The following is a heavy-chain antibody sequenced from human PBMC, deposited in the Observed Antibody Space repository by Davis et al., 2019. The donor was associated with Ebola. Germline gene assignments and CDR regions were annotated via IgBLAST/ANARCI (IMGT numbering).Heavy chain of an antibody. V-gene: IGHV3-74*01. CDR1: GFTFSSYW. CDR2: INSDGSST. J-gene: IGHJ5*02. Sequence: GESLKISCAASGFTFSSYWMHWVRQAPGKGLVWVSRINSDGSSTSYADSVKGRFTISRDNAKNTLYLQMNSLKAEDTAVYYCAKDPGGSSRTINVPKINWFDPWGQGTLVTVSS. D-gene: IGHD2-2*01. CDR3: AKDPGGSSRTINVPKINWFDP.